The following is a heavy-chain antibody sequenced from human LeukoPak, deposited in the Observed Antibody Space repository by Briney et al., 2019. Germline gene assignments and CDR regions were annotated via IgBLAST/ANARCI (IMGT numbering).Heavy chain of an antibody. J-gene: IGHJ4*02. CDR3: ARTPLYSYGYSDY. Sequence: SETLSLTCAVYGGSFSGYYWSWIRQPPGKGLEWIGEINHSGSTNYNPSLKSRVTISVDTSKSQFSLKLSSVTAADTAVYYCARTPLYSYGYSDYWGQGTLVTVSS. V-gene: IGHV4-34*01. D-gene: IGHD5-18*01. CDR2: INHSGST. CDR1: GGSFSGYY.